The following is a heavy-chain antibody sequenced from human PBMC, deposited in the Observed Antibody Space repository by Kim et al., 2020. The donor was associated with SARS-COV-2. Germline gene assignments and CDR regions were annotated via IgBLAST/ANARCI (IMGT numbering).Heavy chain of an antibody. D-gene: IGHD1-7*01. Sequence: TTDYAAPGKGRFTISRDDSKNMVDLQMNSLKSEDTAVYYCSTEWYYTRQVWGQGTVVTVSS. CDR3: STEWYYTRQV. J-gene: IGHJ3*01. CDR2: TT. V-gene: IGHV3-15*01.